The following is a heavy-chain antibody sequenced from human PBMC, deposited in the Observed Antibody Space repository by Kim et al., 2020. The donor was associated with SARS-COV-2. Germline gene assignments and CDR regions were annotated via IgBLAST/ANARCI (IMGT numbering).Heavy chain of an antibody. V-gene: IGHV4-39*01. CDR2: MYSSGTT. CDR3: TSDYYCSADYYAEYF. D-gene: IGHD3-22*01. J-gene: IGHJ1*01. Sequence: SETLSLTCTVSGGSISSRGSYWVWLRQSPGKGLEWIGSMYSSGTTYYTLSLSSRVSISVDTSQNSFSLKLNSVTAADTAVYYCTSDYYCSADYYAEYF. CDR1: GGSISSRGSY.